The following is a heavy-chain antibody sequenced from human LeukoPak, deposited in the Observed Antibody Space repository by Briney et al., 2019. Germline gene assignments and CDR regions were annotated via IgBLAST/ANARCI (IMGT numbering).Heavy chain of an antibody. Sequence: SVKVSCKASGGTFSSYAISWVRQAPGQGLEWMGGIIPIFGTANYAQKFQGRVTITADKSTSTAYMELSSLRSEDTAVYYCARAPDTNDAFDIWGQGTMVTVSS. CDR2: IIPIFGTA. V-gene: IGHV1-69*06. CDR1: GGTFSSYA. CDR3: ARAPDTNDAFDI. J-gene: IGHJ3*02. D-gene: IGHD5-18*01.